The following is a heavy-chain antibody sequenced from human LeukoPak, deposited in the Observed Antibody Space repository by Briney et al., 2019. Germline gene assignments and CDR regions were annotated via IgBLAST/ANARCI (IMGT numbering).Heavy chain of an antibody. J-gene: IGHJ4*02. CDR1: GFTVSSNY. V-gene: IGHV3-66*01. CDR3: ARYAQYCSGGSCYY. D-gene: IGHD2-15*01. CDR2: IYSGGST. Sequence: PGGSLRFSCAASGFTVSSNYMSWVRQAPGKGLEWVSVIYSGGSTYYADSVKGRFTISRDNSKNTLYLQMNSLRAEDTAVYYCARYAQYCSGGSCYYWGQGTLVTVSS.